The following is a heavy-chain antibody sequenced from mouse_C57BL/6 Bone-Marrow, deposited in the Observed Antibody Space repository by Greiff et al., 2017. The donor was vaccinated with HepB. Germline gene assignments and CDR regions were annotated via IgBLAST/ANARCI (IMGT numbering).Heavy chain of an antibody. D-gene: IGHD1-1*01. V-gene: IGHV6-3*01. CDR3: TGGITTVVAFDY. CDR2: IRLKSDNYAT. Sequence: DVQLVESGGGLVQPGGSMKLSCVASGFTFSNYWMNWVRQSPEKGLEWVAQIRLKSDNYATHYAESVKGRFTISRDDSKSSVYLQMNNLRAEDTGIYYCTGGITTVVAFDYWGQGTTLTVSS. J-gene: IGHJ2*01. CDR1: GFTFSNYW.